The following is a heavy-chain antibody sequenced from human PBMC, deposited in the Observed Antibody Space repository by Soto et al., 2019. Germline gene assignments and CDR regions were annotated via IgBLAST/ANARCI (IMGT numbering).Heavy chain of an antibody. Sequence: QVQLQESGPGLVKPSGTLSLTCAVSGGSISSSNWWSWVRQPPGKGLEWVAVIWYDGSNKYYADSVKGRFTISRDNSKNTLYLQMNSLGAEDTAVYYCARIPQIAVAGTRFGYFDLWGRGTLVTVSS. J-gene: IGHJ2*01. CDR1: GGSISSSNW. CDR2: IWYDGSNK. CDR3: ARIPQIAVAGTRFGYFDL. V-gene: IGHV3-33*08. D-gene: IGHD6-19*01.